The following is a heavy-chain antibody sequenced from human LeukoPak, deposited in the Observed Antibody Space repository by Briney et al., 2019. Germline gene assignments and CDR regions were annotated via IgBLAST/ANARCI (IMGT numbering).Heavy chain of an antibody. CDR1: GFTFSSYA. Sequence: GSLSLSCAASGFTFSSYAMSWVRQAPGKGLEWVSAISGSGGTTYYADSVKGRFTISRDNSKNTLYLQMNSLRAEDTAVYYCAKEVFYSSGWYDGWGQGTLVTVSS. CDR2: ISGSGGTT. CDR3: AKEVFYSSGWYDG. V-gene: IGHV3-23*01. D-gene: IGHD6-19*01. J-gene: IGHJ5*02.